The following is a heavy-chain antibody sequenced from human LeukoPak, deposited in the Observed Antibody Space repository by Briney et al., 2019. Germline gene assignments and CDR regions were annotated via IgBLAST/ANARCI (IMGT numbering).Heavy chain of an antibody. CDR1: GGYISSSRYF. CDR3: ARHLRSVYDPRAFDY. J-gene: IGHJ4*02. D-gene: IGHD5/OR15-5a*01. CDR2: MSYSGST. V-gene: IGHV4-39*01. Sequence: PSETLSLTCTVSGGYISSSRYFWAWIRQPPRKGLECIGSMSYSGSTYYNPSLKSRVTISVDTSKNQFSLKLTSVTAADTAVYYCARHLRSVYDPRAFDYWGQGTLVTVSS.